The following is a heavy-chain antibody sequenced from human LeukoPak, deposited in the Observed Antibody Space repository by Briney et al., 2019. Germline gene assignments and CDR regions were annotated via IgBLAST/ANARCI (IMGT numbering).Heavy chain of an antibody. CDR1: GGSSSGYY. D-gene: IGHD6-19*01. CDR3: ARVGYSSGWYRFPSNDY. J-gene: IGHJ4*02. CDR2: INHSGST. Sequence: SETLSLTCAVYGGSSSGYYWSWIRQPPGKGLEWIGEINHSGSTNYNPSLKSRVTISVDTSKNQFSLELSSVTAADTAVYYCARVGYSSGWYRFPSNDYWGQGTLVTVSS. V-gene: IGHV4-34*01.